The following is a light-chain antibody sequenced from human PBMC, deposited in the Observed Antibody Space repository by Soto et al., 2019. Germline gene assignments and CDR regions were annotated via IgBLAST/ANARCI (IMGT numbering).Light chain of an antibody. CDR1: QSISSW. CDR2: KAS. Sequence: DIQMTQSPSTLSASVGDRVTITCRASQSISSWLAWYQQKPGKAPKLLIYKASSLESGVPSRFSGSGSGTEFTLTISSLQPDDFATYYCQQYNSYPLTFGGGTKVEL. CDR3: QQYNSYPLT. V-gene: IGKV1-5*03. J-gene: IGKJ4*01.